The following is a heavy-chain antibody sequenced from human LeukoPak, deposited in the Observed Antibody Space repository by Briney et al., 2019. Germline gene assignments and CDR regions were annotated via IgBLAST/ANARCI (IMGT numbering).Heavy chain of an antibody. D-gene: IGHD1-26*01. J-gene: IGHJ4*02. Sequence: GGSLRLSCAASGFTFSSYGMHWVRQAPGKGLEWVAVIWYDGSNKYYADSVKGRFTISRDNSKNTLYLQMNSLRAEDTAVYYCARDEWELQTTTTFDYWGQGTLVTVSS. CDR1: GFTFSSYG. V-gene: IGHV3-33*01. CDR2: IWYDGSNK. CDR3: ARDEWELQTTTTFDY.